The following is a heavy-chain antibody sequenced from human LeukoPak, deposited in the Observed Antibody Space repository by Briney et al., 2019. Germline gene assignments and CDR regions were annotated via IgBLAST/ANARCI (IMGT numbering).Heavy chain of an antibody. J-gene: IGHJ5*02. CDR1: GGTFSSYA. V-gene: IGHV1-18*01. CDR2: ISAYNGNT. Sequence: ASVKVSCKASGGTFSSYAISWVRQAPGQGLEWMGWISAYNGNTDYAQKFQGRVTMTTDTATTTAYMELRSLRSDDTAVYYCGRQSGSGSYTWFDPWGQGTLVTVSS. D-gene: IGHD3-10*01. CDR3: GRQSGSGSYTWFDP.